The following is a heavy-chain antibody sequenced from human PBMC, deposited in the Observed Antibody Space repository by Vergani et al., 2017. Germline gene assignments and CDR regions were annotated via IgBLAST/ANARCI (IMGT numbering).Heavy chain of an antibody. CDR1: GDSIISRSYS. J-gene: IGHJ2*01. D-gene: IGHD3-16*01. CDR3: ASGKYYSXSTSHFRGRYFDV. Sequence: QMQLQESGPGLVKASETLSLTCTVSGDSIISRSYSWGWIRQPPGKGLEWIGSIYNSGNGDSSSSLKSRVTISADTSKNQFSLRLTSVTAADTAVYYCASGKYYSXSTSHFRGRYFDVWGRGTLVTVPS. CDR2: IYNSGNG. V-gene: IGHV4-39*01.